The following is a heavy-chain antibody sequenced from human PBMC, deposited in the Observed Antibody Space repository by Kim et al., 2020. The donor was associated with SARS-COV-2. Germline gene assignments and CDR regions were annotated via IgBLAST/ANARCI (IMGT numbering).Heavy chain of an antibody. CDR2: VNTEGHIT. J-gene: IGHJ4*02. CDR1: GFTFINHW. D-gene: IGHD5-12*01. CDR3: AKDYWGVATIDH. Sequence: GGSLRLSCVASGFTFINHWMHWVRQAPGKGLVWVSRVNTEGHITNYADSVKGRFTISRDNAKNTLYLELNSLRAEDTAVYYCAKDYWGVATIDHWGQGTLVTVS. V-gene: IGHV3-74*01.